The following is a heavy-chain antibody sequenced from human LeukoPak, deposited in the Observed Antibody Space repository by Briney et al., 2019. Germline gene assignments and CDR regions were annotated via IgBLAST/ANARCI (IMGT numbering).Heavy chain of an antibody. J-gene: IGHJ3*02. CDR2: ISSSSSTI. CDR1: GFTFSSYS. D-gene: IGHD6-13*01. V-gene: IGHV3-48*01. Sequence: PGGSLRLSCAASGFTFSSYSMNWVRQAPGKGLEWVSYISSSSSTIYYADSVKGRFTISRDNSKNTLYLQMNSLRAEDTAVYYCASPSPIAAAWGAFDIWGQGTMVTVSS. CDR3: ASPSPIAAAWGAFDI.